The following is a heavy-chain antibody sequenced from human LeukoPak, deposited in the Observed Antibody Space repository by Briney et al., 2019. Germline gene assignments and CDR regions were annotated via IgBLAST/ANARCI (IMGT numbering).Heavy chain of an antibody. Sequence: ASVKVSCKASGGTFSSYAISWVRQAPGQGLEWMGGIIPIFGTASYARKFQGRVTMTRDTSTSTVYMELSSLRSEDTAVYYCARDSPISGSYYGGLGYWGQGTLVTVSS. CDR1: GGTFSSYA. CDR3: ARDSPISGSYYGGLGY. D-gene: IGHD1-26*01. V-gene: IGHV1-69*05. J-gene: IGHJ4*02. CDR2: IIPIFGTA.